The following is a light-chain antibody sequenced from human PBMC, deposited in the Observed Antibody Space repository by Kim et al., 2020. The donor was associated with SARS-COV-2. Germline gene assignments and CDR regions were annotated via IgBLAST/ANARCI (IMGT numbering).Light chain of an antibody. V-gene: IGLV2-14*03. CDR2: DVS. CDR3: SSYTSSSTPPYV. CDR1: SSDVGDYKY. J-gene: IGLJ1*01. Sequence: QSALTQPASVSGSPGESITISCTGTSSDVGDYKYFSWYQQHPGKAPKLLIYDVSHRPSGVCNRFSGSKSGNTASLTISGLQAEDEADYYCSSYTSSSTPPYVFGAGTKVTVL.